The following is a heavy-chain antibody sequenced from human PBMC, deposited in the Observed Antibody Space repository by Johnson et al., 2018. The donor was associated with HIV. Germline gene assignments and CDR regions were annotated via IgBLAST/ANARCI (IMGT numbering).Heavy chain of an antibody. CDR3: AKDLTWETQDAFDL. CDR2: INSGGST. CDR1: GFSVSSNY. V-gene: IGHV3-66*01. D-gene: IGHD1-26*01. J-gene: IGHJ3*01. Sequence: VQLMESGGGLVKPGGSLRLSCAASGFSVSSNYMTWVRQGPGKGLEWVSVINSGGSTYYADSVKGRFTISRDNSKNTLYLQMNSLRAEDTAVYYCAKDLTWETQDAFDLWGRGTMVTVSS.